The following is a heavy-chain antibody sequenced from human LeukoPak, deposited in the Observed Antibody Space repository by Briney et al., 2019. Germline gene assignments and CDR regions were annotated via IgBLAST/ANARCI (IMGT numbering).Heavy chain of an antibody. V-gene: IGHV4-39*01. CDR1: GGSIGSKSYY. CDR2: VDYSGTT. CDR3: ARLVGTTAAVYFNTYLDY. J-gene: IGHJ4*02. Sequence: SETLSLTCTVSGGSIGSKSYYWGWIRQPPGKGLEWIGNVDYSGTTTYNPSLKSRVTISVDTSKNQFSLELRSVTAADTAVFYCARLVGTTAAVYFNTYLDYWGQGALITVSS. D-gene: IGHD1-26*01.